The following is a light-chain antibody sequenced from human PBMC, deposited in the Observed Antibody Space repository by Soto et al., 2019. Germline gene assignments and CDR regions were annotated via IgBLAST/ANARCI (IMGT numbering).Light chain of an antibody. Sequence: QSVLTQPLSVSGAPGQRVTISCTGSSSNIGAGYDVHWYQQLPGTAPKLLIYGNSNRPSGVPDRFSGSKSGTSASLAITGLQAEDEADYYCQSYDSSRHVVFGRGTKLTVL. CDR1: SSNIGAGYD. J-gene: IGLJ2*01. V-gene: IGLV1-40*01. CDR3: QSYDSSRHVV. CDR2: GNS.